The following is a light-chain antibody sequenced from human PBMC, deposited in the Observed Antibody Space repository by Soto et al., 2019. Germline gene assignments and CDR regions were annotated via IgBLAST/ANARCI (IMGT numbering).Light chain of an antibody. Sequence: DIVMTQSPDSLAVSLGARATINCKSSQSVLYSSNNKNYLAWYHQKPGQPPKLLIYWASTRESGVPDRFSGSGSGTDFTLTISSLQAEDVAVYYCQQYYTTPLTFGGGTKVDIK. V-gene: IGKV4-1*01. CDR2: WAS. CDR1: QSVLYSSNNKNY. J-gene: IGKJ4*01. CDR3: QQYYTTPLT.